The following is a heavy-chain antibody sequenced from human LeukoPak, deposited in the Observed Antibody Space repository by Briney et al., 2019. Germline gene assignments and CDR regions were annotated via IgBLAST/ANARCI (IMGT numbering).Heavy chain of an antibody. CDR1: HYFIRSSDNY. CDR3: ARLGGAYCRGGIDP. CDR2: VYHNGVI. V-gene: IGHV4-38-2*01. D-gene: IGHD3-10*01. Sequence: SETLSLTCGVSHYFIRSSDNYWGWIRQPPGKGLEWLARVYHNGVISYKSSLESRLTRSVDTSENQFSLKLTSVTAADTAVFCCARLGGAYCRGGIDPWGRGTLVTVTS. J-gene: IGHJ5*02.